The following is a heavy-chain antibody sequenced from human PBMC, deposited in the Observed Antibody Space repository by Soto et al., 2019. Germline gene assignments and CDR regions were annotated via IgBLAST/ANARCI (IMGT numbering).Heavy chain of an antibody. Sequence: QVQLQESGPGLLKPSETLSLTCTVSGGSISSYYWNWLRQSPGQGLEWIGWVHYSGKSNHNPSLKSRVTISVDTSKNQFSLKLSSVTAADTAVYYCAESAPYYDSSGSCFGFFQQWGQGPLVTVSS. CDR3: AESAPYYDSSGSCFGFFQQ. D-gene: IGHD3-22*01. CDR1: GGSISSYY. V-gene: IGHV4-59*13. CDR2: VHYSGKS. J-gene: IGHJ1*01.